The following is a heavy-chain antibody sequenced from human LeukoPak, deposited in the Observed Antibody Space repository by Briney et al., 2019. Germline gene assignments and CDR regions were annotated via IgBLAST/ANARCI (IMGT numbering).Heavy chain of an antibody. CDR1: GFTFGDYA. J-gene: IGHJ4*02. CDR3: TGYIVVVVAAMY. D-gene: IGHD2-15*01. Sequence: GGSLRLSCTASGFTFGDYAMSWFRQAPGQGLEWVGFIRSKAYGGTTEYAASVKGRFTISRDDSKSIAYLQMNSLKTEDTAVYYCTGYIVVVVAAMYWGQGTLVTVSS. CDR2: IRSKAYGGTT. V-gene: IGHV3-49*03.